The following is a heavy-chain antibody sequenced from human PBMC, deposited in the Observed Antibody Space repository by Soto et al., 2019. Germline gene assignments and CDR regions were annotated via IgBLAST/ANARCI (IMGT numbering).Heavy chain of an antibody. CDR2: IIPIFGTA. Sequence: GASVKVSCKASGGTFSSYAISWVRQAPGQGLEWMGGIIPIFGTANYAQKFQGRVTITADESTSTAYMELSRLRSDDTAVYYCAQGGDTAMVNYYYGMDVWGQGTTVTVSS. CDR1: GGTFSSYA. J-gene: IGHJ6*02. V-gene: IGHV1-69*13. D-gene: IGHD5-18*01. CDR3: AQGGDTAMVNYYYGMDV.